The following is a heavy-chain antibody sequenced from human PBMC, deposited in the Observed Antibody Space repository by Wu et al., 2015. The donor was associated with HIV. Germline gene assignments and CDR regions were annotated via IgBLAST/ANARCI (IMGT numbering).Heavy chain of an antibody. V-gene: IGHV1-2*02. CDR2: INPNSGGT. CDR3: ARDHDGYNQDWYFDL. CDR1: GYTFTGYY. D-gene: IGHD5-24*01. J-gene: IGHJ2*01. Sequence: QVQLVQSGAEVKKPGASVKVSCNASGYTFTGYYMHWVRQAPGQGLEWMGWINPNSGGTNYAQKFQDRVTMTRDTSISTAYMELSRLRSDDTALYYCARDHDGYNQDWYFDLWGRGTLVTVSS.